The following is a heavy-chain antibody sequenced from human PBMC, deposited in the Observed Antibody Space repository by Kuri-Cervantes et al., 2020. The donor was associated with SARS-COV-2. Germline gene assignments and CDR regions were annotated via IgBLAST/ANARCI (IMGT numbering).Heavy chain of an antibody. CDR1: GGSFSGYY. V-gene: IGHV4-59*10. J-gene: IGHJ4*02. D-gene: IGHD3-3*01. Sequence: SETLSLTCAVYGGSFSGYYWSWIRQPAGKGLEWIGRIYTSGSTNYNPSLKSRVTMSVDTSKNQFSLKLSSVTAADTAVYYCARGGRAYYDFWSGYYKEHYYFDYRGQGTLVTVSS. CDR2: IYTSGST. CDR3: ARGGRAYYDFWSGYYKEHYYFDY.